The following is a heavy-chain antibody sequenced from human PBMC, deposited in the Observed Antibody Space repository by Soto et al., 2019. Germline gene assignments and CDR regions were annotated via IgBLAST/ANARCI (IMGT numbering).Heavy chain of an antibody. D-gene: IGHD3-22*01. CDR3: ARDAFFSYYYDSSGYYYFDY. CDR2: MNPNSGNT. CDR1: GYTFTSYD. Sequence: ASVKVSCKASGYTFTSYDINWVRQATGQGLEWMGWMNPNSGNTGYAQKFQGRVTMTRNTSISTAYMELSSLRSEDTAVYYCARDAFFSYYYDSSGYYYFDYWGQGTLVPVSS. V-gene: IGHV1-8*01. J-gene: IGHJ4*02.